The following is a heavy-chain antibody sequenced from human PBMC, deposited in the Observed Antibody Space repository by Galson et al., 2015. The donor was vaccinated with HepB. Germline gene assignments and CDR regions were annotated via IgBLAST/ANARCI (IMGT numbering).Heavy chain of an antibody. CDR2: INTNTGNP. CDR3: ASLADDYEQQLVREDDAFDI. V-gene: IGHV7-4-1*02. CDR1: GYTFTSYA. J-gene: IGHJ3*02. D-gene: IGHD6-13*01. Sequence: SVKVSCKASGYTFTSYAMNWVRQAPGQGLEWMGWINTNTGNPTYAQGFTGRFVFSLDTSVSTAYLQISSLKAEDTAVYYCASLADDYEQQLVREDDAFDIWGQGTMVTVSS.